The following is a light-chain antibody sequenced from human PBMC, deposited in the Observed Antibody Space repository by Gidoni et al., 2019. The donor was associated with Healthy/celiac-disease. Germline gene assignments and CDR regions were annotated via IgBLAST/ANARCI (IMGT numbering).Light chain of an antibody. CDR1: SSNIGSNY. V-gene: IGLV1-47*01. Sequence: QSVLTQPPSASGTPGQMVTISCSGSSSNIGSNYVYWYQLLPGTAPKLLIYRNNQRPSGVPDRFSGSKSGTSASLAISWLRSEDEADYYCAAWDDSLSGWVFGGGTKLTVL. CDR2: RNN. CDR3: AAWDDSLSGWV. J-gene: IGLJ3*02.